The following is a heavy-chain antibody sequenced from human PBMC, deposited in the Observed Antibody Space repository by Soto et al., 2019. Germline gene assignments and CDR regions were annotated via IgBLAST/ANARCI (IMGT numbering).Heavy chain of an antibody. CDR3: ARVRISHYFDY. Sequence: SETLSLTCTVSGGSISNYYWSWIRQPPGKGLEWIGYIYYSGSTNYNPSLKSRLTVSVDTSNNQFSLKLSSMTAADAAMYCWARVRISHYFDYWGQGTPVTVSS. CDR2: IYYSGST. V-gene: IGHV4-59*12. J-gene: IGHJ4*02. CDR1: GGSISNYY.